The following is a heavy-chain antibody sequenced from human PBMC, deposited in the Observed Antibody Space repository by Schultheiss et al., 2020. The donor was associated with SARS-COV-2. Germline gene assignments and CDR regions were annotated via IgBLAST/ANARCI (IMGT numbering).Heavy chain of an antibody. V-gene: IGHV4-59*12. J-gene: IGHJ6*03. CDR2: IYYSGST. D-gene: IGHD6-6*01. CDR1: GGSISSYY. CDR3: ARGGIWSIAARRYMDV. Sequence: SETLSLTCTVSGGSISSYYWSWIRQPPGKGLEWIGYIYYSGSTNYNPSLKSRVTISVDTSKNQFSLKLSSVTAADTAVYYCARGGIWSIAARRYMDVWGKGTTVTVSS.